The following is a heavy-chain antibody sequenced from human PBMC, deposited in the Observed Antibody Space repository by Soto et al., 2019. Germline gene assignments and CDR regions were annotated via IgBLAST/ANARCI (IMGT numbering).Heavy chain of an antibody. Sequence: EVQLVESGGDLVQPGASLRLSCVASGFALSSFWMTWVRQAPGKGLEWVAKIKGDGSEQNYVDSVRGRFTISRDNAKNSVYLQMNSLRVDDTAVYYCTRNQVKADYWGQGTLVTVSS. D-gene: IGHD3-22*01. CDR1: GFALSSFW. J-gene: IGHJ4*02. CDR3: TRNQVKADY. CDR2: IKGDGSEQ. V-gene: IGHV3-7*01.